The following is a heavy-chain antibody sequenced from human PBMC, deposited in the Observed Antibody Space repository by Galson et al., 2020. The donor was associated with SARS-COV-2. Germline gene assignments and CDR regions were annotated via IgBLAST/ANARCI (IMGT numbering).Heavy chain of an antibody. CDR2: INWNGGST. J-gene: IGHJ6*02. D-gene: IGHD2-15*01. CDR1: GFTFDDYG. CDR3: ATLGVVGVYYYYGMDV. V-gene: IGHV3-20*04. Sequence: GESLKISCAASGFTFDDYGMSWVRQAPGKGLEWVSGINWNGGSTGYADSVKGRFTISRDNAKNSLYLQMNSLRAEDTALYYCATLGVVGVYYYYGMDVWGQGTPVTVSS.